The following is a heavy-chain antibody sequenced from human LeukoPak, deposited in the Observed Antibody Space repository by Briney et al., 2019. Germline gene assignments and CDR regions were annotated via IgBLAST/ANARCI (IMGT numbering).Heavy chain of an antibody. V-gene: IGHV3-23*01. D-gene: IGHD1-14*01. J-gene: IGHJ4*02. CDR1: GFTFSSYA. Sequence: PGGSLRLSCAASGFTFSSYAMSWVRQAPGKGLEWVSAISGSGGSTYYADSVKGRFTISRDNSKNTLYLQMNSLRAEDTAVYYCAKVPIRKGIPYYFDYWAREPWSPSPQ. CDR2: ISGSGGST. CDR3: AKVPIRKGIPYYFDY.